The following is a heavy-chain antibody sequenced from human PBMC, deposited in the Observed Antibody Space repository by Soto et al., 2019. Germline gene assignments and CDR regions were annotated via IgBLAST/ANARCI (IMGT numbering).Heavy chain of an antibody. CDR2: ISYDGSNK. V-gene: IGHV3-30-3*01. D-gene: IGHD5-18*01. CDR1: GFTFSSYA. CDR3: ARDFDTAMFSYYGMDV. J-gene: IGHJ6*02. Sequence: PGGSLRLSCAASGFTFSSYAIHWVRQAPGKGLEWVAVISYDGSNKYYADSVKGRFTISRDNSKNTLYLQMNSLRAEDTAVYYCARDFDTAMFSYYGMDVWGQGTTVTVSS.